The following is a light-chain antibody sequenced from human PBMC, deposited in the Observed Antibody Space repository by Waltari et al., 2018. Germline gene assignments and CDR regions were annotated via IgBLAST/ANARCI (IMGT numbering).Light chain of an antibody. CDR3: QAWDSDIVV. J-gene: IGLJ2*01. Sequence: YELTQPSSVSASPGQTATITCSVPKLEAKYAFWYQKKAGQPPVLVIYQDTERPSGIPERFSGSNSGHTATLTISGTQAMDEADYYCQAWDSDIVVFGGGTKLTVL. V-gene: IGLV3-1*01. CDR1: KLEAKY. CDR2: QDT.